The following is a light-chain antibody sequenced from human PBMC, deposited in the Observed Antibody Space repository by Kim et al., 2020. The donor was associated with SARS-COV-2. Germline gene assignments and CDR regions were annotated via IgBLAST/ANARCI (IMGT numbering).Light chain of an antibody. V-gene: IGKV3-15*01. CDR2: GAS. J-gene: IGKJ1*01. Sequence: SPGERVTLSCRASQSISTNLAWYQQKPGQAPRLLIYGASTRATGIPATFSGSGSGTDFTLTISSLQSEDFAVYYCQQYNNWPPWTFGQGTKVDIK. CDR1: QSISTN. CDR3: QQYNNWPPWT.